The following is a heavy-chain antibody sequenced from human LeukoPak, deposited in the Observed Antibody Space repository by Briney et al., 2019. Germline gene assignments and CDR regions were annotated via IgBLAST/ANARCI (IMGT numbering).Heavy chain of an antibody. CDR2: IKSKDDGGTR. CDR3: TTDYTSGNPY. CDR1: GLTFSSAW. D-gene: IGHD3-10*01. V-gene: IGHV3-15*01. Sequence: GGSLRLSCAASGLTFSSAWMSWVRQAPGKGLEWVGRIKSKDDGGTRDYAAPVKVRFTISRDDSKNTLYLQMNSLKTEDTAVYYCTTDYTSGNPYWGQGTLVTVSS. J-gene: IGHJ4*02.